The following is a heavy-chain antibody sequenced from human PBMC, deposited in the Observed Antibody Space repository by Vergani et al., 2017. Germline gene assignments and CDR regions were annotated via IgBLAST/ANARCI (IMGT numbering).Heavy chain of an antibody. CDR1: GASINNDFYY. V-gene: IGHV4-61*02. CDR2: IYVSGIT. Sequence: QVQLQESGPGLVKPSQTLSLTCTVSGASINNDFYYWHWIRQPAGKGLEWIGRIYVSGITDYNSSLQSRVSMSVDTSKNQFSLTLTSVTAADMAVYYCARSTGRRDGYNWEQYYFDYWGQGTLVTVSS. J-gene: IGHJ4*02. D-gene: IGHD5-24*01. CDR3: ARSTGRRDGYNWEQYYFDY.